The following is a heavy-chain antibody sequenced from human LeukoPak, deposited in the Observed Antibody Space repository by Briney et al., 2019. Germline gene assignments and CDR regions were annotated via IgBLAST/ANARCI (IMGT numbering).Heavy chain of an antibody. CDR1: TVIFRKYW. CDR2: IAHDGSVK. Sequence: GGSLRLSCAASTVIFRKYWMGWAHQAPGKGLEWVANIAHDGSVKWYVDSVKGRFIISRDNARDSLYLQMNGLRVEDTAIYYCAFFVREPQNWGQGTLVTVSS. D-gene: IGHD3-10*02. V-gene: IGHV3-7*01. J-gene: IGHJ1*01. CDR3: AFFVREPQN.